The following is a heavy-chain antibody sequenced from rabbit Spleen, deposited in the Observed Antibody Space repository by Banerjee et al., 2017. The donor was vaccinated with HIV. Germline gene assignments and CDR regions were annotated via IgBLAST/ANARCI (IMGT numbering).Heavy chain of an antibody. CDR2: IDSGSSGFS. D-gene: IGHD4-2*01. V-gene: IGHV1S40*01. Sequence: QSLEESGGDLVNPGASLTLICTASGVSFSVSSYMCWVRQAPGKGLEWIACIDSGSSGFSYFATWAKGRFTCSKTSSTTVTLQMTRLTAADTATYFCARAGSIGVFDWLDLWGPGTLVTVS. CDR1: GVSFSVSSY. CDR3: ARAGSIGVFDWLDL. J-gene: IGHJ5*01.